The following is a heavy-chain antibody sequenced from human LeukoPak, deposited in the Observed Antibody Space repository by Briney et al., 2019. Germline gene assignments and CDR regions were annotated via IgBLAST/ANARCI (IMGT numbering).Heavy chain of an antibody. CDR1: GFTFSDYY. J-gene: IGHJ4*02. V-gene: IGHV3-11*06. CDR3: ASLPN. CDR2: ITGGSTYA. Sequence: GGSLRLSCAASGFTFSDYYMTWIRQVPGKGLEWVSYITGGSTYAKYADSVKGRFTISRDNAKNSLYLQMNSLRAEDTAVYYCASLPNWGQGTLVTVSS.